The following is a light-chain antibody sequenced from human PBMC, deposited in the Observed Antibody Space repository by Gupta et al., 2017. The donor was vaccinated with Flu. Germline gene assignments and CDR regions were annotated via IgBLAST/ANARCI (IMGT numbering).Light chain of an antibody. Sequence: SYELTQPPSVSVSPGQTARITCSGDALPKQFAYWYQQKPGQAPVLVIKRDSERPSGIPERFSGSSSRTTVTLTISGVQAEDEADYYCQSADNNVLSLIFGGGTKLTVL. CDR3: QSADNNVLSLI. V-gene: IGLV3-25*02. CDR1: ALPKQF. CDR2: RDS. J-gene: IGLJ2*01.